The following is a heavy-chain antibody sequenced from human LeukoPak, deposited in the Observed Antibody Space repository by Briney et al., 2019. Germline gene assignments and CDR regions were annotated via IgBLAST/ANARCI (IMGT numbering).Heavy chain of an antibody. Sequence: SVNVSCKASGGTFSSYAISWVRQAPGQGLEWMGGIIPIFGTANYAQKFQGRVTITADESTSTAYMELSSPRSEDTAVYYCASGWSSGWYGGYYFDYWGQGTLVTVSS. V-gene: IGHV1-69*13. J-gene: IGHJ4*02. CDR3: ASGWSSGWYGGYYFDY. CDR1: GGTFSSYA. D-gene: IGHD6-19*01. CDR2: IIPIFGTA.